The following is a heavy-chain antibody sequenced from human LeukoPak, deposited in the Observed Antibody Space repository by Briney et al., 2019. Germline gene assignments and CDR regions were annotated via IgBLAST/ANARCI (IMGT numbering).Heavy chain of an antibody. J-gene: IGHJ3*02. D-gene: IGHD3-22*01. CDR3: ARDTYYYDSIPNAFDI. CDR2: INPSGGST. Sequence: ASVKVSCKASGYTFTSYYMHWVRQAPGQGLEWMGIINPSGGSTSYAQRSQGRVTMTRDTSTSTVYMELSSLRSEDTAVYYCARDTYYYDSIPNAFDIWGQGTMVTVSS. CDR1: GYTFTSYY. V-gene: IGHV1-46*01.